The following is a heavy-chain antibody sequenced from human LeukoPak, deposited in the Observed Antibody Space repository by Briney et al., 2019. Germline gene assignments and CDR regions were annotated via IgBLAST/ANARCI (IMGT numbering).Heavy chain of an antibody. CDR1: GFTFSSYA. Sequence: GGSLRLSCAASGFTFSSYAMHWVRQAPGKGLEWVSSISSSSSYIYYADSVKGRFTISRDNAKNSLYLQMNSLRAEDTAVYYCARDLSLGGSYPFDYWGQGTLVTVSS. CDR3: ARDLSLGGSYPFDY. CDR2: ISSSSSYI. J-gene: IGHJ4*02. V-gene: IGHV3-21*01. D-gene: IGHD1-26*01.